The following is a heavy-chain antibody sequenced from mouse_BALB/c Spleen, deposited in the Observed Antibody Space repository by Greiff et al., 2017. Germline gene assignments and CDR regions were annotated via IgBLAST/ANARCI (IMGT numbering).Heavy chain of an antibody. CDR2: IDPANGNT. V-gene: IGHV14-3*02. Sequence: EVKLQESGAELVKPGASVKLSCTASGFNIKDTYMHWVKQRPEQGLEWIGRIDPANGNTKYDPKFQGKATITADTSSNTAYLQLSSLTSEDTAVYYCARSNYDGYYYWGQGTTLTVSS. J-gene: IGHJ2*01. D-gene: IGHD2-3*01. CDR1: GFNIKDTY. CDR3: ARSNYDGYYY.